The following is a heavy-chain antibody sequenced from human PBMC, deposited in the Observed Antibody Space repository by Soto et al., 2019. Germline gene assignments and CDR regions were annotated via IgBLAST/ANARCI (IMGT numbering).Heavy chain of an antibody. D-gene: IGHD3-22*01. CDR3: ARVLDYYESSGESSGWYVDL. CDR2: IYYST. V-gene: IGHV4-30-4*01. Sequence: QVQLQESGPGLVKPSQPLSLPCTSSGGSITSGVYYWSWIRHPPGKGRDGMGFIYYSTYYNPSLKSRVTISVDTSNKQFSLKLNSVTAADTAVYYCARVLDYYESSGESSGWYVDLWGRGTLVTVSS. CDR1: GGSITSGVYY. J-gene: IGHJ2*01.